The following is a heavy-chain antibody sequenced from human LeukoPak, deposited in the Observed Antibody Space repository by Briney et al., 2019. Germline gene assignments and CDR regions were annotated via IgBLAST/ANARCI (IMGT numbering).Heavy chain of an antibody. D-gene: IGHD2-21*01. J-gene: IGHJ5*02. Sequence: SETLSLTCTVSGGSISSGDYYWSWIRQPPGKGLEWIGYIYYSGSTYYNPSLKSRVTISVDTSKNQFSLKLSSVTAADTAVYYCARELWGQTNWLDPWGQGTLVTVSS. CDR1: GGSISSGDYY. CDR3: ARELWGQTNWLDP. V-gene: IGHV4-30-4*01. CDR2: IYYSGST.